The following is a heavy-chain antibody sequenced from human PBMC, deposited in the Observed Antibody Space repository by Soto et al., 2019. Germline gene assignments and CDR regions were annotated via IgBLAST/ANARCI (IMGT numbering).Heavy chain of an antibody. Sequence: ASVKVSCKASGYTFTGYYMHWVRQAPGQGLEWMGWINPNSGDTNYAQKFQGRVTMTRDTSISTAYMELSRLRSDDTAVYYCARGPGYSSSWYTGDYYYYGMDVWGQGTTVTVSS. V-gene: IGHV1-2*02. CDR3: ARGPGYSSSWYTGDYYYYGMDV. CDR1: GYTFTGYY. D-gene: IGHD6-13*01. J-gene: IGHJ6*02. CDR2: INPNSGDT.